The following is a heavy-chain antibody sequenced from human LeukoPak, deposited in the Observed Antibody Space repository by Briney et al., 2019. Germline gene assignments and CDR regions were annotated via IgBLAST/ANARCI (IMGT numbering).Heavy chain of an antibody. CDR3: ARVYCGGDCYGPSYFDY. CDR1: GGSFSGYY. CDR2: INHSGST. Sequence: PSETLSLTCAVYGGSFSGYYWSWIRQPPGKGLEWIGEINHSGSTNYNPSLKSRVTISVDTSKNQFSLKLSSVTAADTAAYYCARVYCGGDCYGPSYFDYWGQGTLVTVSS. J-gene: IGHJ4*02. D-gene: IGHD2-21*02. V-gene: IGHV4-34*01.